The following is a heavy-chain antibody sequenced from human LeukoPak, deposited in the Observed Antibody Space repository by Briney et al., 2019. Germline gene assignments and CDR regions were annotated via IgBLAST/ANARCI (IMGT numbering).Heavy chain of an antibody. CDR3: ARVGPVEYSSSYYFDY. CDR2: ISSSSSYI. CDR1: GFTFSSYS. V-gene: IGHV3-21*01. Sequence: GGSLRLSCAASGFTFSSYSMNWVRQAPGKGLEWVSSISSSSSYIYYADSVKGRFTISRDNAKNSLYLQMNSLRAEDTAVYYCARVGPVEYSSSYYFDYWGQGTLVTVSS. D-gene: IGHD6-6*01. J-gene: IGHJ4*02.